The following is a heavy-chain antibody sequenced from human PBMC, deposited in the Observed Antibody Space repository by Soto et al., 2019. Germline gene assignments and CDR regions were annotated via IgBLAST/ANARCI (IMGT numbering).Heavy chain of an antibody. CDR1: GASISSGDHY. Sequence: QVQLQESGPGLMRPSQTLSLICTVSGASISSGDHYWTWFRQPPGKGLEWIGYIHYRGSTYYSPSLKSRLAISVDMSNLLFSLSLTSVTAADTAVYYCARSLDIVLVPAAYDVFDVWGQGTMVTVSS. D-gene: IGHD2-2*01. V-gene: IGHV4-30-4*01. CDR3: ARSLDIVLVPAAYDVFDV. CDR2: IHYRGST. J-gene: IGHJ3*01.